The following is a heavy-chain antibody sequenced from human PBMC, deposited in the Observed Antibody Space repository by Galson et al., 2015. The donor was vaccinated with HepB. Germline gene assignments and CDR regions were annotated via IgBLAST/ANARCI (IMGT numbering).Heavy chain of an antibody. CDR2: ISGSGGST. V-gene: IGHV3-23*01. Sequence: SLRLSCAASGFTFSPYAMSWVRQAPGKGLEWVSTISGSGGSTDYADSVKGRFTISRDNSKNTLSLQMNSLRAEDTAIYYCAKSPAAATGVADYWGQGTLVTVSS. CDR3: AKSPAAATGVADY. CDR1: GFTFSPYA. J-gene: IGHJ4*02. D-gene: IGHD2-2*01.